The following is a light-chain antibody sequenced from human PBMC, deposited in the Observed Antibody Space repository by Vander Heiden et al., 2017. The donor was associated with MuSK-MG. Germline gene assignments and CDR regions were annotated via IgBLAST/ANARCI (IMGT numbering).Light chain of an antibody. J-gene: IGLJ1*01. Sequence: SYELPHPPSVSVSPDQTASITCSGDELGDKYACWYQQKPGQSPGRGIYQDSKRPSGIPERFYDSNSATTANLNISGTQAVDESYDYCQEWNSSSWVFGTGTKLTVL. CDR2: QDS. V-gene: IGLV3-1*01. CDR3: QEWNSSSWV. CDR1: ELGDKY.